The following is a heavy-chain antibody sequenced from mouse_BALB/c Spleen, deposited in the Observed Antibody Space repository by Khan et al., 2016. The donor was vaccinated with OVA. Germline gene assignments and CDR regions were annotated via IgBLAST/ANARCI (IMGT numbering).Heavy chain of an antibody. CDR3: ARTSYGSLGY. Sequence: VQLKESGPELVKPGTSVKIPCKASGYTFTDYNMDWVKQSHGKSLEWIGDINSNNGGTIYNQKFKGKATLTVDKSSSTAYMELRSLTSEDTAVYYCARTSYGSLGYWGQGTTLTVSS. CDR1: GYTFTDYN. D-gene: IGHD1-1*01. CDR2: INSNNGGT. J-gene: IGHJ2*01. V-gene: IGHV1-18*01.